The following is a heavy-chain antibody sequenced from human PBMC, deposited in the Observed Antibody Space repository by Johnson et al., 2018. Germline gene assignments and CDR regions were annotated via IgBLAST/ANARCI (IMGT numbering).Heavy chain of an antibody. D-gene: IGHD6-6*01. CDR1: GFTFSSYA. V-gene: IGHV3-30-3*01. CDR2: ISYDGSNK. J-gene: IGHJ6*03. CDR3: ARDGVAAREAYDYYYMDV. Sequence: VQLVESGGGVVQPGRSLRLSCAASGFTFSSYAMHWVRQAPGKGLEWVAVISYDGSNKYYADSVKGRFTISRDNSKNTLYLQMNSLRAEDTAVYYCARDGVAAREAYDYYYMDVWGKGTTVTVSS.